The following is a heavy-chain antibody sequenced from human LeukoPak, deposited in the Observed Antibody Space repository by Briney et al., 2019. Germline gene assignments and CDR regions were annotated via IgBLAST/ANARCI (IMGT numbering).Heavy chain of an antibody. D-gene: IGHD6-6*01. CDR3: AKMRGQLQLQYYMDV. CDR2: ISGSGGST. V-gene: IGHV3-23*01. J-gene: IGHJ6*03. CDR1: GFTFSTYA. Sequence: TGGSLRLSCAASGFTFSTYAMGWVRQTPGKGLEWVSTISGSGGSTFYADSVRGQFTISRDNSKNTVYLQMNSLRVEDTAVLYCAKMRGQLQLQYYMDVWGPGTTVAVSS.